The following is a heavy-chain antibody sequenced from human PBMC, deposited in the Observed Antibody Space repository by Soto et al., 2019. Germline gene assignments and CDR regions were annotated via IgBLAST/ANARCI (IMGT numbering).Heavy chain of an antibody. Sequence: QVQLVQSGAEVKKPGASVKVSCKASGYTFSSYDINWVRQATGQGLEWMGWLNPHSGDTGYAQKFXGXAXLXRDTSINTAYIELSSLTSDATAVYYCATSGGGWYLYWGQGALVTVSS. CDR3: ATSGGGWYLY. V-gene: IGHV1-8*01. D-gene: IGHD6-19*01. J-gene: IGHJ4*02. CDR1: GYTFSSYD. CDR2: LNPHSGDT.